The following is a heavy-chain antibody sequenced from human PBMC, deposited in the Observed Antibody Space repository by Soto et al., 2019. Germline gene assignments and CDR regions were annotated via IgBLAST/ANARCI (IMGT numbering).Heavy chain of an antibody. CDR1: GGSFSNDY. Sequence: SETLSLTRFISGGSFSNDYWTWIRQSPGKGLEWIGYIFHSGITDYNPSVKSRVTISIDKSRNLFSLNLTSVTAADTAVYYCARDRYFYDSRGYYRTLDSWGQGTLVTVSS. CDR2: IFHSGIT. D-gene: IGHD3-22*01. J-gene: IGHJ5*01. V-gene: IGHV4-59*01. CDR3: ARDRYFYDSRGYYRTLDS.